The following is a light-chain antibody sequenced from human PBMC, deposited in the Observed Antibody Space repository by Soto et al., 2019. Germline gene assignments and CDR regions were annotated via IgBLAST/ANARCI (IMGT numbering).Light chain of an antibody. J-gene: IGKJ1*01. CDR1: QSVSNNY. CDR3: QQYGSSGT. V-gene: IGKV3-20*01. Sequence: LKKSPGTLSLSQGERATLSCRASQSVSNNYLAWYQQKPGQAPRLLIYGASNRATGIPDRFSGSGSGTDFTLTISRLEPEDFAVYYCQQYGSSGTFGQGTMVDIK. CDR2: GAS.